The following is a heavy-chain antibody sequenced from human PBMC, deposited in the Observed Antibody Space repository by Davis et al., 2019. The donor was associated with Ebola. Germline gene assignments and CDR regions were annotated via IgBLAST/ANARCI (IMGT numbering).Heavy chain of an antibody. CDR3: ASLGSQKSNYYYYYGMDV. CDR1: GFTFSSYG. Sequence: GESLKISCAASGFTFSSYGMHWVRQAPGKGLEWVAVIWYDGSNKYYADSVKGRFTISRDNSKNTLYLQMNSLRAEDTAVYYCASLGSQKSNYYYYYGMDVWGKGTTVTVSS. D-gene: IGHD1-26*01. J-gene: IGHJ6*04. CDR2: IWYDGSNK. V-gene: IGHV3-33*01.